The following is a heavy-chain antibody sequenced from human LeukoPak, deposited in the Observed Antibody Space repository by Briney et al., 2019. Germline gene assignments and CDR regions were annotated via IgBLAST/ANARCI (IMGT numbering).Heavy chain of an antibody. D-gene: IGHD6-19*01. CDR1: GYSISSGYY. CDR2: IYHSGST. Sequence: PSETLSLTCIVSGYSISSGYYWGWIRQPPGKELEGIGGIYHSGSTYYNPSLKSRVTISVDTFKNQFSLKVRSVTAADTAVYYCARDETYSSDWQSNHYYYYMDVWGKGTTVTVS. CDR3: ARDETYSSDWQSNHYYYYMDV. V-gene: IGHV4-38-2*02. J-gene: IGHJ6*03.